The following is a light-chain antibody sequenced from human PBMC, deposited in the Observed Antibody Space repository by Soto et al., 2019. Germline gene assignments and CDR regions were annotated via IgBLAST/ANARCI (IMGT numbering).Light chain of an antibody. Sequence: QSALTQPASVSESPGQSITISCTGTSSDVGGYNYVSWYLQHPGKAPQLMIYDVSKRPSGVSDRFSGSKSDNTASLTISGLQAGDEADYYCSSYSGSSTLVLFGAGTKLTVL. CDR1: SSDVGGYNY. CDR3: SSYSGSSTLVL. CDR2: DVS. J-gene: IGLJ2*01. V-gene: IGLV2-14*03.